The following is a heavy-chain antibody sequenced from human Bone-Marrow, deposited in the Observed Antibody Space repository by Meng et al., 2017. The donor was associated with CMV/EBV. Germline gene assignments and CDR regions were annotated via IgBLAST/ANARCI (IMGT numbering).Heavy chain of an antibody. D-gene: IGHD2/OR15-2a*01. CDR3: ASSRQRVYGASD. Sequence: SETLSLTCTVSGGSISSSSYYWGWIRQPPGKGLEWIGSIYYSGSTYYNPSLKSRVTISVDTSKNQFSLKLSSVTAADTAVYYCASSRQRVYGASDWGQGTLVTVSS. V-gene: IGHV4-39*07. J-gene: IGHJ4*02. CDR2: IYYSGST. CDR1: GGSISSSSYY.